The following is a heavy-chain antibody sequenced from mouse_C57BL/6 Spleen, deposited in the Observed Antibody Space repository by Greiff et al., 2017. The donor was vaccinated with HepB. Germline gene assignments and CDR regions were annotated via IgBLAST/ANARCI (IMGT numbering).Heavy chain of an antibody. Sequence: EVQLVESGGGLVKPGGSLKLSCAASGFTFSDYGMHWVRQAPEKGLEWVAYISSGSSTIYYADTVKGRFTISRDNAKNTLFLQMTSLRSEDKAMYYCAREGGDSSDYFDYWGQGTTLTVSS. CDR3: AREGGDSSDYFDY. V-gene: IGHV5-17*01. D-gene: IGHD3-2*01. J-gene: IGHJ2*01. CDR2: ISSGSSTI. CDR1: GFTFSDYG.